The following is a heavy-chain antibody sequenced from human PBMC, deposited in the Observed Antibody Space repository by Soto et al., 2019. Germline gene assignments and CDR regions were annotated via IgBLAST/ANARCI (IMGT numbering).Heavy chain of an antibody. V-gene: IGHV4-59*08. Sequence: QVQLQESGPGLVKPSETLSLSCTVSGGSISSYYWCWFRQSPGKRMEWIGYVHHSWGSSYNPSLQSGVAISLDPPKSQISLKVTSVTATDSAVYYCARQGFGPLHGLVDVWGQGTTVTVSS. D-gene: IGHD3-10*01. CDR3: ARQGFGPLHGLVDV. J-gene: IGHJ6*02. CDR2: VHHSWGS. CDR1: GGSISSYY.